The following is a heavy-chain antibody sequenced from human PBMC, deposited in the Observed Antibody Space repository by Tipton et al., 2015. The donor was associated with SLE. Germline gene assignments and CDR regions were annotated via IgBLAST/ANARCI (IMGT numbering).Heavy chain of an antibody. V-gene: IGHV3-33*08. Sequence: SLRLSCAASGFTFSSYGMHWVRQAPGKGLEWVAVIWYDGSNKYYADSVKGRFTISRDNSKNTLYLQMNSLRAEDTAVYYCARDRTRYCSGGSCTGGAFDIWGQGTMVTVSS. CDR1: GFTFSSYG. CDR2: IWYDGSNK. D-gene: IGHD2-15*01. CDR3: ARDRTRYCSGGSCTGGAFDI. J-gene: IGHJ3*02.